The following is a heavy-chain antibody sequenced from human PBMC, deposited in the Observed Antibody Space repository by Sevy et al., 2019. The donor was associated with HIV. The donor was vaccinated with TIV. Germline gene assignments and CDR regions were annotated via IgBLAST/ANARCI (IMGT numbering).Heavy chain of an antibody. D-gene: IGHD3-3*01. CDR1: VGRSVVTS. CDR3: ARAPTYFDYWSASGGPYFDH. CDR2: INHAGDT. V-gene: IGHV4-34*01. J-gene: IGHJ4*01. Sequence: LLQLRRPCPSHALCMVGRSVVTSGTGSASPQGGGLEWIGEINHAGDTNYNPTFKGRVTILRYTAKNQFSLNLTSLTAADTATYFCARAPTYFDYWSASGGPYFDHWGHGKVVTVSS.